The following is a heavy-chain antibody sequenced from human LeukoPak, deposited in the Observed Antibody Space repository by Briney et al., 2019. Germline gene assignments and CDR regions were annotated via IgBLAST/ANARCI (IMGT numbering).Heavy chain of an antibody. Sequence: GEFLKISCKGAGYSFTSYLVAWVRQMPGKGLEVLGNIYPGDSDTRYSPSFQAQVTISADKSITTAYLQWSSLKASDTAMYYCARHVRASYYYSMDVWGRGTTVTVSS. V-gene: IGHV5-51*01. CDR2: IYPGDSDT. CDR1: GYSFTSYL. CDR3: ARHVRASYYYSMDV. D-gene: IGHD2-21*01. J-gene: IGHJ6*02.